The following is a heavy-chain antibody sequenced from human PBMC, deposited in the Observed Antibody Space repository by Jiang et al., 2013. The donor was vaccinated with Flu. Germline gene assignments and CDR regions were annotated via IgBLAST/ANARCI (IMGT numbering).Heavy chain of an antibody. Sequence: TLTSYALNGCARPPAKGLSGWEGVSTNTANPMPAQGFTGRFVLSLDPSVSTAYLQITSLKAEDTAVYYCAREVDTTLADRDYYYGMDVWGQGTTVTVSS. CDR2: VSTNTANP. D-gene: IGHD5-18*01. J-gene: IGHJ6*02. V-gene: IGHV7-4-1*02. CDR3: AREVDTTLADRDYYYGMDV. CDR1: TLTSYA.